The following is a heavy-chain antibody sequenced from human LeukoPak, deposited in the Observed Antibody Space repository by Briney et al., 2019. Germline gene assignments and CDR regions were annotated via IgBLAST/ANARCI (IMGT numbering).Heavy chain of an antibody. CDR2: IYYSGST. CDR1: GGSISSYY. V-gene: IGHV4-59*01. CDR3: ARDRYFDN. Sequence: PSETLSLTCTVSGGSISSYYWSWIRQPPGKGLEWIGYIYYSGSTNYNPSLKSRATILADTSKNQFSLKLTSVTAADTAVYYCARDRYFDNWGQGILVTVSS. J-gene: IGHJ4*02.